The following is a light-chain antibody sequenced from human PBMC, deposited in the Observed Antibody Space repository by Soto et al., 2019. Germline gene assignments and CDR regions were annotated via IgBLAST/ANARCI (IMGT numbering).Light chain of an antibody. J-gene: IGKJ1*01. V-gene: IGKV3-20*01. Sequence: EIVLTQSPGTLSLSPGERATLSCRASQYVSSSYLAWYQQKPGQAPRLLIYGASNRATGIPDRFSGSGSGPDFTLTISRLEPEDFAVYYCQQYDRLPQTFGQGTKVEIK. CDR2: GAS. CDR1: QYVSSSY. CDR3: QQYDRLPQT.